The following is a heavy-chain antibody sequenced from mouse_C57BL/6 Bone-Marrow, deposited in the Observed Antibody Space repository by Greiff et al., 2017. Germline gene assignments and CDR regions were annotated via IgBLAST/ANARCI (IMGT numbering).Heavy chain of an antibody. CDR2: IYPRSGNT. V-gene: IGHV1-81*01. CDR3: ASSNWDGFYYFDY. CDR1: GYTFTSYG. Sequence: QVQLKQSGAELARPGASVKLSCKASGYTFTSYGISWVKQRTGQGLEWIGEIYPRSGNTYYNEKFKGKATLTADKSSSKAYMELRSLTSEYSAVYFCASSNWDGFYYFDYWGQGTTLTVSS. D-gene: IGHD4-1*01. J-gene: IGHJ2*01.